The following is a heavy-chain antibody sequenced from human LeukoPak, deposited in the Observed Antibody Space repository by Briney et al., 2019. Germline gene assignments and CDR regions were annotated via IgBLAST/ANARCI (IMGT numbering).Heavy chain of an antibody. CDR3: ARDGELEWLFKPYYFDY. V-gene: IGHV3-30*04. D-gene: IGHD3-3*01. J-gene: IGHJ4*02. CDR2: ISYDGSNK. Sequence: GGSLRLSCAASGFTFSSYEMNWVRQAPGKGLEWVAVISYDGSNKYYADSVKGRFTISRDNSKNTLYLQMNSLRAEDTAVYYCARDGELEWLFKPYYFDYWGQGTLVTVSS. CDR1: GFTFSSYE.